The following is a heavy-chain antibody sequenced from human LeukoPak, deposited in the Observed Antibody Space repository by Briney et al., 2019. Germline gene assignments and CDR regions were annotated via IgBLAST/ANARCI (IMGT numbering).Heavy chain of an antibody. J-gene: IGHJ6*03. V-gene: IGHV1-2*02. CDR2: INPNSGGT. CDR1: GYTFTSYH. CDR3: ARDSIFGVVYYYYYYMDV. Sequence: GASVKVSCKASGYTFTSYHMHWVRQAPGQGLEWMGWINPNSGGTNYAQKFQGRVTMTRDTSISTAYMELSRLRSDDTAVYYCARDSIFGVVYYYYYYMDVWGKGTTVTVSS. D-gene: IGHD3-3*01.